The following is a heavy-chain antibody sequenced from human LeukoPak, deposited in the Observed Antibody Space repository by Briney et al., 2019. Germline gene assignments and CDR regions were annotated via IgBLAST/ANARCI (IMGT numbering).Heavy chain of an antibody. D-gene: IGHD3-10*01. CDR1: GFTFSNVW. CDR3: ARASGPFDY. J-gene: IGHJ4*02. CDR2: IWNDGSNK. V-gene: IGHV3-33*08. Sequence: GGSLRLSCAASGFTFSNVWMTWVRQAPGKGLEWVAVIWNDGSNKYYADSVKGRFTISRDNSKNTLYLQMNSLRAEDTAVYSCARASGPFDYWGQGTLVTVSS.